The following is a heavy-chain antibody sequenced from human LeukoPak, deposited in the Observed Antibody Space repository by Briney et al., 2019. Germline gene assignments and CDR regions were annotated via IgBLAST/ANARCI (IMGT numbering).Heavy chain of an antibody. CDR1: GFTSSSYW. V-gene: IGHV3-7*03. CDR3: ARDSSSFPNYFDY. Sequence: GGSLRLSCAASGFTSSSYWMSWVRQAPGKGLEWVANIKQDGSEKYYVDSVKGRFTISRDNAKNSLYLQMNSLRAEDTAVYYCARDSSSFPNYFDYWGQGTLVTVSS. CDR2: IKQDGSEK. D-gene: IGHD3-3*02. J-gene: IGHJ4*02.